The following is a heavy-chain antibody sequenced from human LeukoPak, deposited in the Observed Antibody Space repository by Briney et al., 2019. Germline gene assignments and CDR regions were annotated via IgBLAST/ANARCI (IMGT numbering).Heavy chain of an antibody. CDR1: GGTFSSYA. J-gene: IGHJ5*02. Sequence: SVKVSCKASGGTFSSYAISWVRQAPGQGLEWMGGIIPIFGTANYAQKFQGRVTITADESTSTAYMELSSLRSEDTAVYYCARYRRRGTTNWFDPWGQGTLVTVSS. CDR2: IIPIFGTA. D-gene: IGHD1-7*01. V-gene: IGHV1-69*13. CDR3: ARYRRRGTTNWFDP.